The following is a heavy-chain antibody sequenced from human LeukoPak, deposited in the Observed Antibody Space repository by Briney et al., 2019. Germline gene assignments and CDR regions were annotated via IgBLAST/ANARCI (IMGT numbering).Heavy chain of an antibody. CDR3: AREAGAVAGTGDWFDP. Sequence: PGGSLRLSCAASGFTFSSYWMHWVRQTPGKGLVWVSRINSDGSSTSYADSVKGRFTISRDNAKNRLYLQMNSRRAEDTPVYNCAREAGAVAGTGDWFDPWGQGTLVTVSS. CDR1: GFTFSSYW. CDR2: INSDGSST. D-gene: IGHD6-19*01. V-gene: IGHV3-74*01. J-gene: IGHJ5*02.